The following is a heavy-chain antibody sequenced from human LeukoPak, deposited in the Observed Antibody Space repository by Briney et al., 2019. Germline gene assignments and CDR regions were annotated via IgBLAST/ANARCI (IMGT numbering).Heavy chain of an antibody. J-gene: IGHJ4*02. Sequence: ASVKVSCKASGYTFASCAINWVRQAPGQGLEWMGIINPSGGSTSYAQKFQGRVTMTRDTSTSTVYMELSSLRSEDTAVYYCAREYYDFWSGYSLDYWGQGTLVTASS. V-gene: IGHV1-46*01. D-gene: IGHD3-3*01. CDR3: AREYYDFWSGYSLDY. CDR1: GYTFASCA. CDR2: INPSGGST.